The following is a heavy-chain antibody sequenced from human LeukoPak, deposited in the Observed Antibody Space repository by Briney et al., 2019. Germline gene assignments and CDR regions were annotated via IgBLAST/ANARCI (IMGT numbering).Heavy chain of an antibody. Sequence: GGSLRLSCAASGFTFSSYAMHWVRQAPGKGLESVAVISYDGSNKYYADSVRGRFTISRDNSKNTLYLQMNSLRAEDTAIYYCAKGLSGWNYFDYWGQGTLVTVSS. CDR2: ISYDGSNK. V-gene: IGHV3-30-3*01. CDR1: GFTFSSYA. CDR3: AKGLSGWNYFDY. J-gene: IGHJ4*02. D-gene: IGHD6-19*01.